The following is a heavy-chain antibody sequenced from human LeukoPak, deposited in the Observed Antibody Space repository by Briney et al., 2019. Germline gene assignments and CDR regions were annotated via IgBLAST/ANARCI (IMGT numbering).Heavy chain of an antibody. Sequence: PGGSLRLSCAASGFTFSPYAMYWVRQAPGKGLEWVAVISYDGTDKYYADFVKGRFTISRDNSKNTLYLQMNSLRAEDTAVCYCARDGPSDSDWYFDLWGRGTLVTVSS. D-gene: IGHD2-21*02. V-gene: IGHV3-30*04. CDR1: GFTFSPYA. CDR2: ISYDGTDK. CDR3: ARDGPSDSDWYFDL. J-gene: IGHJ2*01.